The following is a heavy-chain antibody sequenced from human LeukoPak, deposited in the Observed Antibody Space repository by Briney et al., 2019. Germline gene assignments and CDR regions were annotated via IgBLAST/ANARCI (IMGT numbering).Heavy chain of an antibody. V-gene: IGHV3-64*01. Sequence: GGSLRLSCAASGFTFSSCPMHWVRQAPGKGLEYVSAISGNGGSTYYANSERGRFTISRDNSKNTLYLQMDSLRAEDMAMYYCVRESPNGSSDCWGQGTLVIVSS. CDR3: VRESPNGSSDC. D-gene: IGHD1-26*01. CDR1: GFTFSSCP. J-gene: IGHJ4*02. CDR2: ISGNGGST.